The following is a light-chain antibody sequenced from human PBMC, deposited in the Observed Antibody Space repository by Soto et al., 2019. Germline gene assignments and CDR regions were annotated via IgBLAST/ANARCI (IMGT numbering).Light chain of an antibody. CDR2: GNS. CDR3: QSYDSSLSGWV. Sequence: QSVLTQPPSVSGAPGQRVTISCTGSSSNIGAGYDVPWYQQLPGTAPKRLIYGNSNRPSGVPDRFSSSESVTSAYLAITGLQDEDEADYYCQSYDSSLSGWVFGGGTKLTVL. CDR1: SSNIGAGYD. V-gene: IGLV1-40*01. J-gene: IGLJ3*02.